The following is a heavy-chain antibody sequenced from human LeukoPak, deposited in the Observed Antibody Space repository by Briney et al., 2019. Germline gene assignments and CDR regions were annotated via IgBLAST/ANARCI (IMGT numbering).Heavy chain of an antibody. CDR2: IFYSGST. J-gene: IGHJ5*02. CDR1: GGSISSSSFY. V-gene: IGHV4-39*01. CDR3: ARQGYISGQGFRNNWFDP. Sequence: PSETLSLTCTVSGGSISSSSFYWGWIRQPPGKGLEWIGTIFYSGSTYYNPSLRRRVTMSVGTSKNQFSLRLSSVTAADTAVYYCARQGYISGQGFRNNWFDPWGQGSLVTVSS. D-gene: IGHD6-19*01.